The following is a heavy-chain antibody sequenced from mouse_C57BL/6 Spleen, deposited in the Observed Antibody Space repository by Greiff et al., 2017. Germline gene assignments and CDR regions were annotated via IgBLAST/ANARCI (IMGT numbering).Heavy chain of an antibody. J-gene: IGHJ2*01. V-gene: IGHV6-6*01. CDR1: GFTFSDAW. CDR3: TRWGFGPDYDYFDY. Sequence: EVKLVESGGGLVQPGGSMKLSCAASGFTFSDAWMDWVRQSPEKGLELVAEIRNKANNHATYYAESVKGRFTISRDDSKSSVYLQMNSLRAEDTGIYYCTRWGFGPDYDYFDYWGQGTTLTVSS. D-gene: IGHD2-4*01. CDR2: IRNKANNHAT.